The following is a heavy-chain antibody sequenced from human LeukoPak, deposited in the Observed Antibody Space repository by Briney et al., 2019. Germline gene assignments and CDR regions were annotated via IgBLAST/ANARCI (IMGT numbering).Heavy chain of an antibody. CDR3: AREGTAMVTRYFDY. CDR1: GFTFSSYG. J-gene: IGHJ4*02. D-gene: IGHD5-18*01. V-gene: IGHV3-33*01. CDR2: IWYDGSNK. Sequence: GGSLRLSCAASGFTFSSYGMHWVRQAPGKGLEWAAVIWYDGSNKYYADSVKGRFTISRDNSKDTLYLQMNSLRAEDTAVYYCAREGTAMVTRYFDYWGQGTLVTVSS.